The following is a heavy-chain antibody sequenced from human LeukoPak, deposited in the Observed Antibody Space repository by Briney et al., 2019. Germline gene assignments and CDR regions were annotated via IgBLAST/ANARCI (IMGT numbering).Heavy chain of an antibody. V-gene: IGHV4-59*01. D-gene: IGHD6-13*01. Sequence: SETLSLTCTVSGGSISSYYWSWIRQPPGKGLEWIGYIYYSGSTNYNPSLKRRVTISVDTSKNQLSLKLSSVTAADTAVYYCARAGGSWFPTTDYWGQGTLVTVSS. J-gene: IGHJ4*02. CDR2: IYYSGST. CDR3: ARAGGSWFPTTDY. CDR1: GGSISSYY.